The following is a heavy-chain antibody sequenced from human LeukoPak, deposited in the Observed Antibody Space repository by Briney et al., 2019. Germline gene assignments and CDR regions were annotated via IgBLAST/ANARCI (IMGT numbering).Heavy chain of an antibody. V-gene: IGHV1-18*01. CDR1: GYTFSSYG. CDR2: ISAYTGKT. Sequence: ASVKVSCKASGYTFSSYGISWVRQAPGQGLEWMGWISAYTGKTNYGQKLQDRVTMTTDTSTTTAYMELRSLRSDDTAVYYCARDRNHYNNTGYYWGAFDIWGQGTMVTVSS. J-gene: IGHJ3*02. D-gene: IGHD3-22*01. CDR3: ARDRNHYNNTGYYWGAFDI.